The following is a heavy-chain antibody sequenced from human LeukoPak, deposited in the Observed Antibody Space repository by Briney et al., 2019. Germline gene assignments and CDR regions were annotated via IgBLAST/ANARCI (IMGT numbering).Heavy chain of an antibody. CDR3: ARDRRWDLLRAFDI. J-gene: IGHJ3*02. CDR2: AHYSEST. CDR1: GGSISSYF. D-gene: IGHD1-26*01. V-gene: IGHV4-59*01. Sequence: SETLSLTCTVSGGSISSYFWSWIRQPLGKGLEWIAYAHYSESTNYNPSLKSRVTISLDTSKNQFSLMLNSVTAADMAVYYCARDRRWDLLRAFDIWGQGTMVTVSS.